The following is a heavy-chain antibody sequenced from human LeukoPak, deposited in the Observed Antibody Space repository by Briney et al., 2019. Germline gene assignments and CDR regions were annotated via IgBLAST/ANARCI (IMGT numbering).Heavy chain of an antibody. CDR1: GFTFSSYS. J-gene: IGHJ3*02. V-gene: IGHV3-21*01. CDR2: IRSDGNNI. D-gene: IGHD2-15*01. CDR3: SRTGYFDI. Sequence: GSLRLSCAASGFTFSSYSMNWVRQAPGKGLEWVASIRSDGNNISYADSVKGRFTISRDNAKNALSLQMNSLRAEDTPVFYCSRTGYFDIWGQGPMVTVSS.